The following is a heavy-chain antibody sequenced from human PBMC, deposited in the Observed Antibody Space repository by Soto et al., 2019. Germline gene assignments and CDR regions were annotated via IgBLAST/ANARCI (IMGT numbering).Heavy chain of an antibody. J-gene: IGHJ6*02. CDR3: ASSAQYYDILIGTNGYYGMVV. CDR2: IYYSGST. Sequence: SETLSLTCTVSGGSISSYYWSWIRQPPGKGLEWIGYIYYSGSTNYNPSLKSRVTISVDTSKNQFSLKLSSVTAADTAVYYCASSAQYYDILIGTNGYYGMVVWCQRPTVSVS. CDR1: GGSISSYY. D-gene: IGHD3-9*01. V-gene: IGHV4-59*01.